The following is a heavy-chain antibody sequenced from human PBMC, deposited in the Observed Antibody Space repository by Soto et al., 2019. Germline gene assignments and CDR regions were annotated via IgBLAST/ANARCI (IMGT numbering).Heavy chain of an antibody. CDR2: IYYSGST. CDR3: ATRVGATPPRT. CDR1: GGSVSSDSYH. V-gene: IGHV4-61*01. Sequence: QVQLQESGPGLVKPSETLSLSCTVSGGSVSSDSYHWCWIRQPPGKGLEWIGNIYYSGSTNYNPSLKSRVNISIDTSKNQFSLKLSSVTAADMAVYYCATRVGATPPRTWGQGTLVIVSS. D-gene: IGHD1-26*01. J-gene: IGHJ5*02.